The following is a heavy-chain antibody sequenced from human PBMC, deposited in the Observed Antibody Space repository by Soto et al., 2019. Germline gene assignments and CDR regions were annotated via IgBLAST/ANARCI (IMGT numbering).Heavy chain of an antibody. J-gene: IGHJ5*02. Sequence: SGTLSVICAVYGGPFSCYYWSWIRQPPGKWLEWIGEINHSGSTNYNPSLKSRVTISVDTSKNQFSLKMSSVTAADTDVYYCARGGGVDIVATNWFDPWGQGTLVPVYS. V-gene: IGHV4-34*01. CDR3: ARGGGVDIVATNWFDP. D-gene: IGHD5-12*01. CDR1: GGPFSCYY. CDR2: INHSGST.